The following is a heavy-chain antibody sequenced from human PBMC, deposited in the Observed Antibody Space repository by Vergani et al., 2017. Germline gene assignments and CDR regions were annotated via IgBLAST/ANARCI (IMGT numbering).Heavy chain of an antibody. CDR1: GFTFSSYW. J-gene: IGHJ4*02. CDR3: ARGIRSSYGPGNFDY. D-gene: IGHD5-18*01. Sequence: EVQLVESGGGLVQPGGSLRLSCAASGFTFSSYWMSWVRQAPGKGLEWVANIKQDGSEKYYVDSVKGRFTISRDNAKNSLYLQMNSLRAEDTAVYYCARGIRSSYGPGNFDYWGQGTLVTVSS. V-gene: IGHV3-7*03. CDR2: IKQDGSEK.